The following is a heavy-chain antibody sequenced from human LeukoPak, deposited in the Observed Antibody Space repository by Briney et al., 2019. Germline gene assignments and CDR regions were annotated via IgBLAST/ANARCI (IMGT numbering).Heavy chain of an antibody. CDR1: GASISSGSYY. D-gene: IGHD3-22*01. CDR3: ARIYDSSGYGEGYYFDY. V-gene: IGHV4-39*01. CDR2: IYYSGST. Sequence: SETLSLTCSVSGASISSGSYYWGWIRQPPGKGLEWIGSIYYSGSTYYNPSLKSRVTISVDTSKNQFSLKLSSVTAADTAVYYRARIYDSSGYGEGYYFDYWGQGTLVTVSS. J-gene: IGHJ4*02.